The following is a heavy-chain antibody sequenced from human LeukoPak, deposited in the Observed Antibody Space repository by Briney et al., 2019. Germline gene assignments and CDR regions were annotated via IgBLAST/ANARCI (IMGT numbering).Heavy chain of an antibody. CDR2: ISTSSSYI. D-gene: IGHD6-19*01. Sequence: GGSLRLSCAASGFTFSSYSMNWVRQAPGKGLEWVSSISTSSSYIYYADSVKGRFTISRDNAKNSLYLQMNSLRAEDTAVYYCARVWTGQWPPHYYYMDVWGKGTTVTISS. CDR3: ARVWTGQWPPHYYYMDV. J-gene: IGHJ6*03. CDR1: GFTFSSYS. V-gene: IGHV3-21*01.